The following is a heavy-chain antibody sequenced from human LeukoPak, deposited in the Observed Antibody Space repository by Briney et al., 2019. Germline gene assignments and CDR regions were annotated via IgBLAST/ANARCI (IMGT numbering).Heavy chain of an antibody. V-gene: IGHV4-59*01. D-gene: IGHD3-22*01. J-gene: IGHJ4*02. CDR2: MYYSGST. CDR1: GGSINSYY. Sequence: SETLSLTCTVSGGSINSYYWTWIRRPPGKGLEWIGYMYYSGSTKYNPSLKSRVTISIDTPKKQFSLKLTSVTAADTAVYYCARMYYFDSSGKFDYWGQGTLVTVSS. CDR3: ARMYYFDSSGKFDY.